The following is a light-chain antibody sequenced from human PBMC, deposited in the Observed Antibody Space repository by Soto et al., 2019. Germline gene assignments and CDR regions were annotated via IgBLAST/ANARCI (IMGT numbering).Light chain of an antibody. CDR2: GAS. Sequence: EIVLTQSPDTLSLSPGERATLSCRASQKVTSDYVGWYQQRPGQAPRLLIDGASSRATGVPDRFSGSGSGTDFTLTINTLEPEDFALYYCQHYGSSFGGGTRVEMK. CDR1: QKVTSDY. J-gene: IGKJ4*01. V-gene: IGKV3-20*01. CDR3: QHYGSS.